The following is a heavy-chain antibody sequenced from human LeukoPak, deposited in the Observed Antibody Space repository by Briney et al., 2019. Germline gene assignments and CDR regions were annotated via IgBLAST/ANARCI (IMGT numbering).Heavy chain of an antibody. J-gene: IGHJ4*02. Sequence: SGGSLRLSCAASGFTFSSYEMNWVRQAPGKGLEWVSAISGDGVMTYYADSVKGRFTISRDNSKNTLYLQMNSLRVEDTAVYYCAKDQGPAGTWDDWGQGTLVTVSS. D-gene: IGHD1-7*01. V-gene: IGHV3-23*01. CDR3: AKDQGPAGTWDD. CDR2: ISGDGVMT. CDR1: GFTFSSYE.